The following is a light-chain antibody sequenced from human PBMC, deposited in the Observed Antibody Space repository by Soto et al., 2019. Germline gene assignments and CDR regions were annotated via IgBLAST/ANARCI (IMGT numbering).Light chain of an antibody. CDR3: CSYAGSDTYV. J-gene: IGLJ1*01. V-gene: IGLV2-23*02. CDR1: SNNVGNYNL. CDR2: EVY. Sequence: QSVLTQPASVSGSPGQSITISCTGTSNNVGNYNLVSWYQQHPGKAPKLMIYEVYKQPPGVSNRFSGSKSGITASLTISGLQAEDEGDYYCCSYAGSDTYVVGTGTKVTVL.